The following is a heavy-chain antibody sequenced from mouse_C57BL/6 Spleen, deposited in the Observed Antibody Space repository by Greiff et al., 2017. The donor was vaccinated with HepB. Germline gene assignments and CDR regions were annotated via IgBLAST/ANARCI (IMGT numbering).Heavy chain of an antibody. Sequence: QVQLQQSGPGLVQPSQSLSITCTVSGFSLTSYGVHWVRQSPGKGLEWLGVIWSGGSTDYNAAFISRLSISKDNSKSQVFFKMNSLQADDTAIYYCARVYGSSRGYYFDYWGQGTTLTVSS. J-gene: IGHJ2*01. CDR1: GFSLTSYG. V-gene: IGHV2-2*01. CDR3: ARVYGSSRGYYFDY. D-gene: IGHD1-1*01. CDR2: IWSGGST.